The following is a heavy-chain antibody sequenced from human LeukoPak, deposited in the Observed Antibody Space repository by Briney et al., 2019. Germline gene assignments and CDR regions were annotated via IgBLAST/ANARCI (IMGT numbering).Heavy chain of an antibody. D-gene: IGHD6-13*01. Sequence: ASVKVSCKASGYTFTGYYMHWVRQAPGQGLEWMGWINPNSGGTNYAQKFQGRVTMTRDTSISTAYMELSRLRSDDTAVYYCARDRRQQLVPGGNAFDIWGQGTMVTVSS. CDR2: INPNSGGT. J-gene: IGHJ3*02. CDR3: ARDRRQQLVPGGNAFDI. V-gene: IGHV1-2*02. CDR1: GYTFTGYY.